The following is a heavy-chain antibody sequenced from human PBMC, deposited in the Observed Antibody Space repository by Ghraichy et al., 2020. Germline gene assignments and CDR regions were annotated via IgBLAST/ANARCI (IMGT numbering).Heavy chain of an antibody. CDR1: GFTFNSYD. J-gene: IGHJ6*02. V-gene: IGHV3-33*01. D-gene: IGHD4-17*01. CDR3: ARHEGLRIGMDV. CDR2: IWYDGSNE. Sequence: LSLTCAASGFTFNSYDMHWVRQAPGKGLDWVAVIWYDGSNEYYGDSVKGRFTISRDNSKNTLYLQMNSLRAEDTSVYYCARHEGLRIGMDVWGQGTTVTVSS.